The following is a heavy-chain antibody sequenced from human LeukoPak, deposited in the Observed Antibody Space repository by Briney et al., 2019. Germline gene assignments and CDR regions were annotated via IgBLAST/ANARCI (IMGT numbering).Heavy chain of an antibody. Sequence: SETLPLTCAVSGYSISSGYYWGWIRQPPGKGLEWIGNIYHSGSIYYNPSLKSRVTISVNTSKNQFSLKLSSVTAADTAVYYCARLIVGTTYGDYWGQGTLVTVSS. CDR1: GYSISSGYY. D-gene: IGHD1-26*01. CDR3: ARLIVGTTYGDY. CDR2: IYHSGSI. V-gene: IGHV4-38-2*01. J-gene: IGHJ4*02.